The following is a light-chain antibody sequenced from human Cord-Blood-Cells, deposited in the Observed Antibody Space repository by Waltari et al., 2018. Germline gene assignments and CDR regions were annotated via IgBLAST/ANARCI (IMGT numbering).Light chain of an antibody. CDR1: SSDVGSYNL. Sequence: QSALTQPDSVSGSPGPSITISCTGTSSDVGSYNLASWYQQHPSKAPKLMIYEGSKRPSGVSNRFSGSKSGNTASLTISGLQAEDEADYYCCSYAGSSTWVFGGGTKLTVL. V-gene: IGLV2-23*01. J-gene: IGLJ3*02. CDR2: EGS. CDR3: CSYAGSSTWV.